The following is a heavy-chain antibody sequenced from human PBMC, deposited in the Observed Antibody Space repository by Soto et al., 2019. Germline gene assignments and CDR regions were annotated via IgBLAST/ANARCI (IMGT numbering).Heavy chain of an antibody. J-gene: IGHJ4*02. CDR1: GFTFSSYG. Sequence: GGSLRLSCAASGFTFSSYGMHWVRQAPGKGLEWVAVISYDGSNKYYADFVKGRFTISRDNSKNTLYLQMNSLRAEDTAVYYCATTVTTYFDYWGQGTLVTVSS. D-gene: IGHD4-17*01. CDR2: ISYDGSNK. V-gene: IGHV3-30*03. CDR3: ATTVTTYFDY.